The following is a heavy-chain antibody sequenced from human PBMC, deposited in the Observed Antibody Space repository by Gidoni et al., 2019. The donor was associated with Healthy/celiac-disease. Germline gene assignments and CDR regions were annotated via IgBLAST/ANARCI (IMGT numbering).Heavy chain of an antibody. D-gene: IGHD1-26*01. CDR3: AKDRFWSYPPDFRFDP. Sequence: EVQLLESGGGLVQPGGSLRLSCAASGFTFSSYAMSWVRQAPGKGLEWVSAISGSGGSTYYADSVKGRFTISRDNSKNTLYLQMNSLRAEDTAVYYCAKDRFWSYPPDFRFDPWGQGTLVTVSS. V-gene: IGHV3-23*01. CDR1: GFTFSSYA. CDR2: ISGSGGST. J-gene: IGHJ5*02.